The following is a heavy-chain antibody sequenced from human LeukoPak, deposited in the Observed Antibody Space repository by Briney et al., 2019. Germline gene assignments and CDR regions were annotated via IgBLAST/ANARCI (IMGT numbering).Heavy chain of an antibody. V-gene: IGHV4-34*01. CDR1: GGSFTGYH. Sequence: SETLSLTCAVYGGSFTGYHWNWIRQAPGKGLQRIGEVNHRGMTNYNPSLKSRVIISADTSKNQFSLKLKSVTAADTAMYYCARDPTSEISVPYYFDDWGQGTLVTVSS. D-gene: IGHD3-16*01. CDR2: VNHRGMT. J-gene: IGHJ4*02. CDR3: ARDPTSEISVPYYFDD.